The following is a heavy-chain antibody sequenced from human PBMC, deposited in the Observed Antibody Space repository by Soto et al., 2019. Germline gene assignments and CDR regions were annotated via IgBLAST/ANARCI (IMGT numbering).Heavy chain of an antibody. CDR3: ARDHRGYCSGGSCYPAPYYYYMDV. J-gene: IGHJ6*03. CDR1: GFTFSSYA. D-gene: IGHD2-15*01. V-gene: IGHV3-23*01. Sequence: GGSLRLSCAASGFTFSSYAMSWVRQAPGKGLEWVSAITSGGSTYYADSVKGRFTISRDNSKNTLYLQMNSLRAEDTAVYYCARDHRGYCSGGSCYPAPYYYYMDVWGKGTTVTVSS. CDR2: ITSGGST.